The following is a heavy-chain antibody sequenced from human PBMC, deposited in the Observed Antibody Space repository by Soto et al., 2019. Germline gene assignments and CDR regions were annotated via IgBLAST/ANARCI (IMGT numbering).Heavy chain of an antibody. J-gene: IGHJ4*02. V-gene: IGHV3-30*18. D-gene: IGHD4-17*01. CDR3: AKASAMTTPYYCDY. CDR2: ISYDGSNK. Sequence: PGGSLRLSCAASGFTFSSYGMHWVRQAPGKGLEWVAVISYDGSNKYYADSVKGRFTISRDNSKNTLYLQMNSLRAEDTAVYYCAKASAMTTPYYCDYWGQGTLVIVSS. CDR1: GFTFSSYG.